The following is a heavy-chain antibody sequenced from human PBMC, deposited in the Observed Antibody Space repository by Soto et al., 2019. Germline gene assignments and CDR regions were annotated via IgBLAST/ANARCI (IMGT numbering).Heavy chain of an antibody. V-gene: IGHV4-39*01. Sequence: PSETLSLTCTVSGGSISSSSYYWGWIRQPPGKGLEWIGSIYYSGSTYYNPSLKSRVTISVDTSKNQFSLNLSSVTAADTAVYHCARRIGSGTYYFDYSGPGTLVTVSS. CDR3: ARRIGSGTYYFDY. J-gene: IGHJ4*02. D-gene: IGHD1-26*01. CDR1: GGSISSSSYY. CDR2: IYYSGST.